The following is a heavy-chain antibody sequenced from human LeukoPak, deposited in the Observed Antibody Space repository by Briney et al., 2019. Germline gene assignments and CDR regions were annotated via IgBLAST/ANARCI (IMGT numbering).Heavy chain of an antibody. D-gene: IGHD1-26*01. Sequence: SETLSLTCTVSGGSISSNAYYWAWIRQPPGKGLEWIGSIYSSVSTYYNPSLKSRVTVSVDTSKNQFSLRLSSVTAADTALYYCAYSGSYGHLGYWGQGIPVTVSS. V-gene: IGHV4-39*01. J-gene: IGHJ4*02. CDR3: AYSGSYGHLGY. CDR1: GGSISSNAYY. CDR2: IYSSVST.